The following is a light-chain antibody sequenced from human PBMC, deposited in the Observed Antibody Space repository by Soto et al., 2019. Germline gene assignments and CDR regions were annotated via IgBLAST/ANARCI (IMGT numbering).Light chain of an antibody. CDR2: SNN. Sequence: QSVLTQPPSASGTPGQRVTISCSGSSSNIGSNTVNWYQQLPGTAPKLPIYSNNQRPSGVPDRFSGSKSGTSASLAISGLQSEDEADYYCAAWDDSLNGLVFGGGTKVTVL. CDR3: AAWDDSLNGLV. J-gene: IGLJ2*01. CDR1: SSNIGSNT. V-gene: IGLV1-44*01.